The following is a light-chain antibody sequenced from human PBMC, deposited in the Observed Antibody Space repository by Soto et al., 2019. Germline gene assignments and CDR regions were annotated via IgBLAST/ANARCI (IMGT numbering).Light chain of an antibody. CDR2: WAS. CDR3: QQYYSAPWT. Sequence: DIVMTQSPDSLAVSLGERATINCKSSQSILYSSNNKNHLAWYQQKAGQPPKLLIYWASTRESGVPDRFSGSGSGTDFTLTISSLRSEDVAVYYCQQYYSAPWTFGQGTKVEIK. V-gene: IGKV4-1*01. J-gene: IGKJ1*01. CDR1: QSILYSSNNKNH.